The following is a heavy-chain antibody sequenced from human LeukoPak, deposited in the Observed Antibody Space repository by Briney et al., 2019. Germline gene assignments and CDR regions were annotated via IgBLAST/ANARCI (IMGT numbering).Heavy chain of an antibody. Sequence: ASVKVSCKASGGTCSSYAISWVRQAPGQGLEWMGGIIPIFGTANYAQKFQGRVTITTDEPTSTAYMELSSLRSEDTAVYYCASRRESGYCSSTSCFGAFDIWGQGTMVTVSS. J-gene: IGHJ3*02. CDR2: IIPIFGTA. V-gene: IGHV1-69*05. D-gene: IGHD2-2*01. CDR1: GGTCSSYA. CDR3: ASRRESGYCSSTSCFGAFDI.